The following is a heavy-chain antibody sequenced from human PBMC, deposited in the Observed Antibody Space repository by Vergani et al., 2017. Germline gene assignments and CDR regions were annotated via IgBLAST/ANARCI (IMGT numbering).Heavy chain of an antibody. CDR3: ARSQGDYWYFDL. CDR1: GYSIGSGFY. V-gene: IGHV4-38-2*01. CDR2: IHNRGKT. J-gene: IGHJ2*01. D-gene: IGHD2-21*01. Sequence: QVRLEESGPGLVKPSETLSLTCSVSGYSIGSGFYWAWIRQSPGEGLQCLTSIHNRGKTYHNPSLKSRVSVSLDTSKNRFSLNLTSVTATDTAVYYCARSQGDYWYFDLWGPGSLVTVSS.